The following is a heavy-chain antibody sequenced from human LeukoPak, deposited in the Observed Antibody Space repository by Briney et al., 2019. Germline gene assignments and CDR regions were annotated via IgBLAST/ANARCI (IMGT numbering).Heavy chain of an antibody. D-gene: IGHD3-3*01. CDR2: IYPGDSDT. V-gene: IGHV5-51*01. CDR1: GYSFTSYW. Sequence: GESLKISCKGSGYSFTSYWIGWVRQMPGKGLGWMGIIYPGDSDTRYSPSFQGQVTISADKSISPAYLQWSSLKASDTAMYYCARHDSYDFWGGSTGRFDPWGQGTLVTVSS. CDR3: ARHDSYDFWGGSTGRFDP. J-gene: IGHJ5*02.